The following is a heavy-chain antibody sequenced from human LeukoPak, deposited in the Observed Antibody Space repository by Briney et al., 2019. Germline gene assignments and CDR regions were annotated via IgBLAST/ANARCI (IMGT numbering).Heavy chain of an antibody. D-gene: IGHD3-9*01. CDR3: AKEAERYFDRLSAVLPIYYFDY. Sequence: GGSLRLSCAASGFTFSSYAMSWVRQAPGKGLEWVSAISGSGGSTYYADSVKGRFTISRDNSKNTLYLQMNSLRAEDTAVYYCAKEAERYFDRLSAVLPIYYFDYWGQGTLVAVSS. CDR2: ISGSGGST. CDR1: GFTFSSYA. J-gene: IGHJ4*02. V-gene: IGHV3-23*01.